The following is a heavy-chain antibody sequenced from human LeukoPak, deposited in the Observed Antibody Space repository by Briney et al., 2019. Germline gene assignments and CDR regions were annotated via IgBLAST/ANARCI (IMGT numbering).Heavy chain of an antibody. CDR2: ISSSSSYI. CDR3: ARVCLAPARYSYADDAFDI. V-gene: IGHV3-21*01. D-gene: IGHD5-18*01. J-gene: IGHJ3*02. Sequence: GGSLRLSCAASEFTFSSYSMNWARQAPGKGLEWVSSISSSSSYIYYADSVKGRFTISRDNAKNSLYLQMNSLRAEDTAVYYCARVCLAPARYSYADDAFDIWGQGTMVTVSS. CDR1: EFTFSSYS.